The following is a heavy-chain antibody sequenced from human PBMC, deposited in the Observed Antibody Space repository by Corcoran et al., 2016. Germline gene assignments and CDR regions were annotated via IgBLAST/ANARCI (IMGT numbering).Heavy chain of an antibody. CDR1: GFTFSSYG. J-gene: IGHJ4*02. V-gene: IGHV3-30*18. CDR2: ISYDGSNK. CDR3: AKELGYCSGGSCYFPLDY. Sequence: QVQLVESGGGVVQPGRSLRLSCAASGFTFSSYGMHWVRQAPGKGLEWVAVISYDGSNKYYADSVKGRFTISRDNSKNTLYLQMNSLGAEDTAVYYCAKELGYCSGGSCYFPLDYWGQGTLVTVSS. D-gene: IGHD2-15*01.